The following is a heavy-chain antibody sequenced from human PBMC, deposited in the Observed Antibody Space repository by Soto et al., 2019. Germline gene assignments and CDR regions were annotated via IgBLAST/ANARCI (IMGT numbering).Heavy chain of an antibody. Sequence: EVQLVEFGGGLVKPGGSLRLSCAASGFTFSDSDMHWVRQAPGKGLEWVSAITPSPSFLSYANSVSGRLTISRDDANASVSLHMDSLIVDDTAIYYSSRLPYGSYPKVFCGHGTLVTVSS. CDR2: ITPSPSFL. CDR1: GFTFSDSD. J-gene: IGHJ4*01. V-gene: IGHV3-21*01. CDR3: SRLPYGSYPKVF. D-gene: IGHD4-17*01.